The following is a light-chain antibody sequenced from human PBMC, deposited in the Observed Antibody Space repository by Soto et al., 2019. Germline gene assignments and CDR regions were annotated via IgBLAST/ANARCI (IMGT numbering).Light chain of an antibody. J-gene: IGKJ5*01. V-gene: IGKV1-5*03. CDR2: KAS. CDR3: QQYHNWPLIT. CDR1: QSISSW. Sequence: DIQMTQSPSTLSASVGDRVTITCRASQSISSWLAWYQQKPGKAPKLLIYKASSLESGVPSRFSGSGSGTEFTLTISSLQPEDFAVYYCQQYHNWPLITFGQGTRLEIK.